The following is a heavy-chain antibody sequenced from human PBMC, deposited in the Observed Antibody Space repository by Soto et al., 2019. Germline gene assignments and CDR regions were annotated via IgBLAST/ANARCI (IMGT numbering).Heavy chain of an antibody. CDR3: TTRSSIAAAGRFDY. J-gene: IGHJ4*02. CDR1: GFTFSNAW. D-gene: IGHD6-13*01. CDR2: IKSKTDGGTT. Sequence: EVQLVESGGGLVKPGGSLRLSCAASGFTFSNAWMSWVRQAPGKGLEWVGRIKSKTDGGTTDYAAPVKGRFTISRDDSKNTLYLQMNSLKTEDTAVYYCTTRSSIAAAGRFDYWGQGTLVTVSS. V-gene: IGHV3-15*01.